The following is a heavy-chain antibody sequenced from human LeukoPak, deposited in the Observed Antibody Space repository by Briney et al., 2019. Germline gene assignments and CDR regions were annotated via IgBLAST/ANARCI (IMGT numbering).Heavy chain of an antibody. CDR3: ARAMLGVGDAFHI. J-gene: IGHJ3*02. CDR1: GFAFSSYE. CDR2: ISSSGATI. V-gene: IGHV3-48*03. D-gene: IGHD3-10*02. Sequence: GGSLRLSCAASGFAFSSYEFNWVRQAPGKGLEWVSYISSSGATIYYTDSVKGRFTISRDNARNSLYLQMNSLRAEDTAIYYCARAMLGVGDAFHIWGQGTMVTVSS.